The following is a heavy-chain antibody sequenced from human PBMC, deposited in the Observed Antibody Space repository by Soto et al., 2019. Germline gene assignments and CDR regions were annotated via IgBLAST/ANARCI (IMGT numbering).Heavy chain of an antibody. CDR1: GYTFTDFA. D-gene: IGHD3-16*01. CDR2: INVGNGNT. CDR3: ATEGAHYAPFDL. Sequence: QAQLVQSGAEAKQPGASVRVSCKASGYTFTDFAFHWVRQAPGRGLEWMGWINVGNGNTGYSRKFQGRVTNDRDMSATTAYIEVSSLLSEDTAIYYCATEGAHYAPFDLWGQGTLVTVSS. V-gene: IGHV1-3*01. J-gene: IGHJ4*02.